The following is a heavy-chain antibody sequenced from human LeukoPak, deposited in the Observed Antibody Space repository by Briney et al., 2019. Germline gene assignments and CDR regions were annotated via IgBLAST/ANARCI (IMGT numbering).Heavy chain of an antibody. CDR3: ARITDPDYRSGWSGADY. D-gene: IGHD6-19*01. CDR1: GGSLGNYY. V-gene: IGHV4-4*07. J-gene: IGHJ4*02. CDR2: IYPTGHT. Sequence: PSETLSLTCKVSGGSLGNYYWSWIRQPAGKGLEWIGRIYPTGHTHYNPSLKSRVTMSIDTSNSQFSLKMTSMTAAHTAVYYCARITDPDYRSGWSGADYWGRGTQVTVSA.